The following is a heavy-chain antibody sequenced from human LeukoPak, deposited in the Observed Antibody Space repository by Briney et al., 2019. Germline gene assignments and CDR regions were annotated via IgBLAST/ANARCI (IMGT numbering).Heavy chain of an antibody. CDR2: IFHRGST. CDR3: ALYGLGFDS. CDR1: GGSISSGAYY. Sequence: PSETLSLTCSVSGGSISSGAYYWSWIRQHPGKGLEWIGYIFHRGSTYYNPSLKSRVSISIDASKNQFSLQLSSVTAADTAMYYCALYGLGFDSWGQGTLVTVSS. V-gene: IGHV4-31*03. D-gene: IGHD3-10*01. J-gene: IGHJ4*02.